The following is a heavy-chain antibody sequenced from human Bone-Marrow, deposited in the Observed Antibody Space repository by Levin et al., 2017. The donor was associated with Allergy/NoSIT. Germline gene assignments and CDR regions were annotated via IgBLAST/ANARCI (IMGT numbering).Heavy chain of an antibody. CDR2: ISYDGSNK. Sequence: GGSLRLSCAASGFTFRSYAMHWVRQAPGKGLEWVAVISYDGSNKYYIDSVKGRFTISRDNSKNTVYLQMNSLRAEDTAVYYCARGGPIVVVFGATSGNHNDGMDVWGRGTTVTVAS. V-gene: IGHV3-30-3*01. J-gene: IGHJ6*02. D-gene: IGHD2-15*01. CDR1: GFTFRSYA. CDR3: ARGGPIVVVFGATSGNHNDGMDV.